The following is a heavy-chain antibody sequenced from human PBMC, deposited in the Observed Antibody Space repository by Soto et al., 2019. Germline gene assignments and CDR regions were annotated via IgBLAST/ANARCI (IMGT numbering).Heavy chain of an antibody. V-gene: IGHV4-31*03. CDR2: IYYSGST. D-gene: IGHD5-12*01. CDR3: ARDRADGYNYLGVLENYFDY. CDR1: GGSISSGGYY. Sequence: QVQLQESGPGLVKPSQTLSLTCTVSGGSISSGGYYWSWIRQHPGKGLEWIGYIYYSGSTYYNPSLKSRVTISVDTSKNQFSLKLSSVTAADTAVYYCARDRADGYNYLGVLENYFDYWGQGTLVTVSS. J-gene: IGHJ4*02.